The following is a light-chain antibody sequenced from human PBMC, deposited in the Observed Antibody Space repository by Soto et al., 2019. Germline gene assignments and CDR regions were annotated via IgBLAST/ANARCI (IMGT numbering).Light chain of an antibody. J-gene: IGKJ2*01. V-gene: IGKV3-20*01. CDR2: GAS. CDR1: QSVTSDY. CDR3: QQYGRSPAT. Sequence: EIVLTQSPGTLSLSPGERATLSCRASQSVTSDYLAWYQRKPGQAPRLLIHGASSRATAIPERFIGSGSGTDFTLTISRLEPEDFAVYHCQQYGRSPATFGQGTRLEIK.